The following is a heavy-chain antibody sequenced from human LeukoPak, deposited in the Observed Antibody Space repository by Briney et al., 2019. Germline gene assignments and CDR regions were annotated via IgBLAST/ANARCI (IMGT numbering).Heavy chain of an antibody. Sequence: PGGSLRLSCAASGFTVSSNYMSWVRQAPGKGLEWVSVIYSGGSTYYADSVKGRFTISRDNAKNSLYLQMNSLRAEDTAVYYCARMGSGYYYYYYMDVWGKGTTVTVSS. CDR3: ARMGSGYYYYYYMDV. CDR2: IYSGGST. D-gene: IGHD3-10*01. J-gene: IGHJ6*03. V-gene: IGHV3-66*01. CDR1: GFTVSSNY.